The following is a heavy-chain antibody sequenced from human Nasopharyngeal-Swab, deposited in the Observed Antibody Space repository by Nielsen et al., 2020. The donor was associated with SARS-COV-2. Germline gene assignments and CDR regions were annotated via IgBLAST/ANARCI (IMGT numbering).Heavy chain of an antibody. CDR3: ARHQREAVAGTGVDY. CDR1: GGSFSSYY. D-gene: IGHD6-19*01. V-gene: IGHV4-39*01. Sequence: SQTLSLTCAVYGGSFSSYYWGWIRQPPGKGLEWIGSIYYSGSTYYNPSLKSRVTISVDTSKNQFSLKLSSVTAADTAVYYCARHQREAVAGTGVDYWGQGTLVTVSS. J-gene: IGHJ4*02. CDR2: IYYSGST.